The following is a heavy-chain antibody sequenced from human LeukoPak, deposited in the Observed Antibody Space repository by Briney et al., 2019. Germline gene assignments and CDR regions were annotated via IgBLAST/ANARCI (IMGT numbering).Heavy chain of an antibody. V-gene: IGHV1-46*01. CDR1: GYTFTSYY. Sequence: GASVKVSCKASGYTFTSYYMHWVRKALGKGLGWMEIINPSGGSTSYAQKFQGRVTMTRDTSTSTVYVELSSLRSEDTAVYYCARESSGWYYFDYWGQGTLVTVSS. CDR2: INPSGGST. J-gene: IGHJ4*02. D-gene: IGHD6-19*01. CDR3: ARESSGWYYFDY.